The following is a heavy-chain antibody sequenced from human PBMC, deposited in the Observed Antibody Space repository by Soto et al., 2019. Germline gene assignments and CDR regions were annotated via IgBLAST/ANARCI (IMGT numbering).Heavy chain of an antibody. D-gene: IGHD3-22*01. CDR2: ISSSSNYI. Sequence: KPGGSLRLCCAASGFTFTSYTMNWVRRAPGKGLELVSSISSSSNYIYYADSVKGRFTISRDNAKNSLYLQINSLRAEDTAVYYCARELNYYDSSGYHSTEGAHWGQGTLVTVSS. J-gene: IGHJ4*02. CDR1: GFTFTSYT. CDR3: ARELNYYDSSGYHSTEGAH. V-gene: IGHV3-21*01.